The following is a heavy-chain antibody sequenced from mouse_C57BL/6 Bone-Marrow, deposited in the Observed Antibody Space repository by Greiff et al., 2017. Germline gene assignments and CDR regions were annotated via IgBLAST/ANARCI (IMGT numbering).Heavy chain of an antibody. D-gene: IGHD1-1*01. CDR1: GFTFSDYG. J-gene: IGHJ4*01. CDR2: ISSGSSTI. Sequence: EVKLVESGGGLVKPGGSLKLSCAASGFTFSDYGMHWVRQAPEKGLEWVAYISSGSSTIYYADTVKGRFTLSRDNAKNTLFLQMTSLRSEDTAMYYCARNYYGSFYAMDYWGQGTSVTVSS. CDR3: ARNYYGSFYAMDY. V-gene: IGHV5-17*01.